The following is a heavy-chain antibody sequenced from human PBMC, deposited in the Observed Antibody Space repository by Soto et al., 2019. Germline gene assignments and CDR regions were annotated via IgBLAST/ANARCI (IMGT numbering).Heavy chain of an antibody. V-gene: IGHV1-45*02. D-gene: IGHD6-19*01. CDR1: GNTFTYVY. Sequence: SVKVSCKGSGNTFTYVYLHWVRQAPGQALEWMGWITPFNGNTKYAQKFQDRVTFTGDTSLNTAYMELRSLRSDDTAVYYCARGDAQWLVAFDYWGQGTLVTVSS. CDR3: ARGDAQWLVAFDY. CDR2: ITPFNGNT. J-gene: IGHJ4*02.